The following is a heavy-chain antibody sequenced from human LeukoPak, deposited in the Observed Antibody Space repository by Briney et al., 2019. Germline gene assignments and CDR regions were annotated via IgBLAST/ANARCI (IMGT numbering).Heavy chain of an antibody. J-gene: IGHJ4*02. D-gene: IGHD3-3*01. CDR2: ISGSGGST. Sequence: GGSLRLSCAASGFTFSSYAMSWVRQAPGKGLEWVSAISGSGGSTYYADSVKGRFTISRDNSKNTLYLQMNSLRAEDPAVYYCAKGLRFLEWLLYFDYWGQGTLVTVSS. CDR1: GFTFSSYA. V-gene: IGHV3-23*01. CDR3: AKGLRFLEWLLYFDY.